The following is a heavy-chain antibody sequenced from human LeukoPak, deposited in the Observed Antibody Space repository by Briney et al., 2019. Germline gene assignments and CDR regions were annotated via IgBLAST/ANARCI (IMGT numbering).Heavy chain of an antibody. CDR1: GFTLSSYA. D-gene: IGHD1-26*01. Sequence: GGSLRLSCAASGFTLSSYAMHWVRQPAGKGLERVSAIGTAGDTFYPGSVKGRFTISRENAKKSLFLQMNSLRVEDTAVYYCARQSTPHGNFDYWGQGTLVTVSS. CDR2: IGTAGDT. CDR3: ARQSTPHGNFDY. J-gene: IGHJ4*02. V-gene: IGHV3-13*01.